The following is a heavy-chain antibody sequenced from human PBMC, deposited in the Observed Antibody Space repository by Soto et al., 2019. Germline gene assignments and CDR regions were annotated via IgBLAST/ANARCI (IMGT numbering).Heavy chain of an antibody. CDR1: GGSITSGGYS. J-gene: IGHJ6*02. V-gene: IGHV4-30-2*01. D-gene: IGHD3-22*01. CDR2: IHHSGST. Sequence: QLQLQESGAGLVKPSQTLSLTCAVSGGSITSGGYSWSWIRQPPGKGLEWIGYIHHSGSTYYNPSLKSRVTTSVHRSKNQFSLKLSSVTAADTAVYYCAGSSYYNNSGMDVWGQGTIVTVSS. CDR3: AGSSYYNNSGMDV.